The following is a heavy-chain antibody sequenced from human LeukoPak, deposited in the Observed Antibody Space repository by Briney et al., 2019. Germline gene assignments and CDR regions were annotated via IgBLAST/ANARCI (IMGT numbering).Heavy chain of an antibody. CDR3: AREVITIFGVAIDAFDI. Sequence: KSSETLSLTCTVSGGSISSYYWSWIRQPAGKGLEWIGRIYTSGSTNYNPSLKSRVTMSVDTSKNQFSLKLSSVTAADTAVYYCAREVITIFGVAIDAFDIWGQGTMVTVSS. CDR1: GGSISSYY. V-gene: IGHV4-4*07. CDR2: IYTSGST. D-gene: IGHD3-3*01. J-gene: IGHJ3*02.